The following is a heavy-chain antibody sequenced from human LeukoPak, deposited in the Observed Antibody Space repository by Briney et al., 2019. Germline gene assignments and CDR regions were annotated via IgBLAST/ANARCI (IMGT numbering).Heavy chain of an antibody. J-gene: IGHJ6*03. CDR2: INHSGST. Sequence: PSETLSLTCAVYGGSFSGYYWSWIRQPPGQGLEWIGEINHSGSTNYNPSLKSRVTISVDTSKNQFSLKLSSVTAADTAVYYCARARGFVVVPAAPRNYYYYYMDVWGKGTTVTVSS. CDR3: ARARGFVVVPAAPRNYYYYYMDV. V-gene: IGHV4-34*01. D-gene: IGHD2-2*01. CDR1: GGSFSGYY.